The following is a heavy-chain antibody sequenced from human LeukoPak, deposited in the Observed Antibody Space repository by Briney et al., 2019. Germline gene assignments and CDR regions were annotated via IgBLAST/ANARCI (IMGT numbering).Heavy chain of an antibody. J-gene: IGHJ6*03. CDR1: GYTFTSYG. CDR3: ARLIRGYYYMDV. V-gene: IGHV1-18*01. D-gene: IGHD3-10*01. CDR2: ISAYNGNT. Sequence: ASVKLSCTASGYTFTSYGISWVRQAPGQGLEWMGWISAYNGNTNYAQKLQGRVTMTTDTSTSTAYMELRSLRSDDAAVYYCARLIRGYYYMDVWGKGTTVTVSS.